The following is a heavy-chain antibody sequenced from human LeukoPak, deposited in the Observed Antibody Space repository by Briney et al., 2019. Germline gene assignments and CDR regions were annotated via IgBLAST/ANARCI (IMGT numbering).Heavy chain of an antibody. V-gene: IGHV3-30-3*01. CDR2: ISYDGSNK. CDR3: ARESELRYFDWLYGY. CDR1: GFSFRTHP. Sequence: GGSLRLSCAASGFSFRTHPMHWVRQAPGKGLEWVAVISYDGSNKYYADSVKGRFTISRDNSKNTLYLQMNSLRAEDTAVYYCARESELRYFDWLYGYWGQGTLVTVSS. J-gene: IGHJ1*01. D-gene: IGHD3-9*01.